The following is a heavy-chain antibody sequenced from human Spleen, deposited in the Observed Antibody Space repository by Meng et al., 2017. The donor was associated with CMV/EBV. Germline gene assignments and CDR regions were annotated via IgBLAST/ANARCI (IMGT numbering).Heavy chain of an antibody. V-gene: IGHV4-34*01. CDR3: ARGRDYYDSSGSLDY. D-gene: IGHD3-22*01. CDR1: GGSFSGYY. J-gene: IGHJ4*02. CDR2: INHSGST. Sequence: QVRLQQWGAGLLKPSETLALTCAVYGGSFSGYYWSWIRQPPGKGLEWIGEINHSGSTNYNPSLKSRVTISVDTSKNQFSLKLSSVTAADTAVYYCARGRDYYDSSGSLDYWGQGTLVTVSS.